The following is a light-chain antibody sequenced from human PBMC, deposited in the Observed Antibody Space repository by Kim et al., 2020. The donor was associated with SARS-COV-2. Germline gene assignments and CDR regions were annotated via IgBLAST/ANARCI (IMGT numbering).Light chain of an antibody. V-gene: IGLV2-14*03. CDR1: SGDIGAYDY. CDR2: DVT. Sequence: QSALTQPASVSGSPGQSITISCTGTSGDIGAYDYVSWYQQHPDKAPKVIISDVTNRPSGVSNRFSGSKSGNTASLTISRLQAEDEADYFCSSYTASSTWVFGGGTRLTVL. J-gene: IGLJ3*02. CDR3: SSYTASSTWV.